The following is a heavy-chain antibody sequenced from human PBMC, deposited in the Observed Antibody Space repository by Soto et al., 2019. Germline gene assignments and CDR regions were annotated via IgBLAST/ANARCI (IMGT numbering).Heavy chain of an antibody. CDR3: TRHDEYIWGSHGF. D-gene: IGHD3-16*01. CDR2: IRSKPKSYAT. Sequence: GGSLRLSCAASGFTFSDSAMHWVRQASGKGLEWVGRIRSKPKSYATAYAASVNGRFTISRDDSKNTAYLQMNSLKTEDTAVYYCTRHDEYIWGSHGFWGQGTLVTVSS. J-gene: IGHJ4*02. V-gene: IGHV3-73*01. CDR1: GFTFSDSA.